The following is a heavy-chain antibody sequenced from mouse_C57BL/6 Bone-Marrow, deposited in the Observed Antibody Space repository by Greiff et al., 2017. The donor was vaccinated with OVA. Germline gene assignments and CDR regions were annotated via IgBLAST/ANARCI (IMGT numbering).Heavy chain of an antibody. D-gene: IGHD2-13*01. J-gene: IGHJ2*01. CDR1: GYTFTSYT. V-gene: IGHV1-4*01. CDR2: INPSSGYT. CDR3: ARACDWGYFDY. Sequence: QVQLQQSGAELARPGASVKMSCKASGYTFTSYTLHWVKQRPGQGLEWIGYINPSSGYTKYNQKFKDKATVTADKSSSTAYMQLSSLTSEDSAVYYYARACDWGYFDYWGQGTTLTVSS.